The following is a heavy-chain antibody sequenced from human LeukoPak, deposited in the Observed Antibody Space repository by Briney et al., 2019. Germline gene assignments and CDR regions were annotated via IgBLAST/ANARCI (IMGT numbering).Heavy chain of an antibody. CDR1: GGSLSSTSSY. J-gene: IGHJ4*02. Sequence: PSETLSLTCTVSGGSLSSTSSYWGWIRQPPGKGLEWIGYIHYGGNTNYNPSLKSRVTISFDTSKNQFSLNLISATAADTALYYCASAPRQGSIGGLDYWGQGTLVTVSS. CDR2: IHYGGNT. CDR3: ASAPRQGSIGGLDY. D-gene: IGHD3-16*01. V-gene: IGHV4-39*01.